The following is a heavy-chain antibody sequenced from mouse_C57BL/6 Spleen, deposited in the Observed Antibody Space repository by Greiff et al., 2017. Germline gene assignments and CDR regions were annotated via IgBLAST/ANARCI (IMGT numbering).Heavy chain of an antibody. CDR1: GFTFSSYA. CDR2: ISDGGSYT. V-gene: IGHV5-4*01. Sequence: VQLKESGGGLVKPGGSLKLSCAASGFTFSSYAMSWVRQTPEKRLEWVATISDGGSYTYYPDNVKGRFTISRDNAKNNLYLQMSHLKSEDTAMYYCARGDGYYRAWFAYWGQGTLVTVSA. J-gene: IGHJ3*01. CDR3: ARGDGYYRAWFAY. D-gene: IGHD2-3*01.